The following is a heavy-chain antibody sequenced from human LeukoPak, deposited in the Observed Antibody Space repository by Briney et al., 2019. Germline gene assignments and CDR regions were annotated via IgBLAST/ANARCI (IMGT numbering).Heavy chain of an antibody. CDR3: ARERTGFDP. Sequence: SQTLSHTCGLCGDIVSSNSAAWHWVRQSPSRGLEWMERTYYRSKWYNDYALSVKSRITINPDTSKNQFSLQLNSVTPDDTAVYHCARERTGFDPWGQGTLVTVSS. CDR1: GDIVSSNSAA. D-gene: IGHD1-1*01. J-gene: IGHJ5*02. CDR2: TYYRSKWYN. V-gene: IGHV6-1*01.